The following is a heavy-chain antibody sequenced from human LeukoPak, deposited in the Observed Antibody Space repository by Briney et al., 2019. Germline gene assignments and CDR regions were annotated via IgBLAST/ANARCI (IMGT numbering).Heavy chain of an antibody. J-gene: IGHJ4*02. D-gene: IGHD5-18*01. CDR1: GGSISSHY. V-gene: IGHV4-59*11. Sequence: SETLSLTRTVSGGSISSHYWGWIRQPPGKGLEWIGYLYGSGSTKANPSLESRVTLSADTSKNQFSLRLSSVTAADTAVYYCATIKRGDIFGYFDFWGQGILVAVS. CDR3: ATIKRGDIFGYFDF. CDR2: LYGSGST.